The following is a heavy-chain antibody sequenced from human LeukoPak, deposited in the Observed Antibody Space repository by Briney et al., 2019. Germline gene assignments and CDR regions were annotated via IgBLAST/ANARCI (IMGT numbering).Heavy chain of an antibody. CDR3: ASVRGYYDY. J-gene: IGHJ4*02. CDR2: IYYSGST. V-gene: IGHV4-39*07. Sequence: WVRQPPGKGLEWIGSIYYSGSTYYNPSLKSRVTISVDTSKNQFSLKLSSVTAADTAVYYCASVRGYYDYWGQGTLVTVSS. D-gene: IGHD3-3*01.